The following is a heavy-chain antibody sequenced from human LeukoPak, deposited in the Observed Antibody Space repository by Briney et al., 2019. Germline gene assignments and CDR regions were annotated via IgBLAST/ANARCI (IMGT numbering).Heavy chain of an antibody. CDR1: GGSFSSGSYY. D-gene: IGHD6-19*01. V-gene: IGHV4-61*02. CDR2: IYTSGST. Sequence: PSETLSLTCTVSGGSFSSGSYYWSWIRQPAGKGLEWIGRIYTSGSTNYNPSLKSRVTISVDTSKNQFSLKLSSVTAADTAVYYCARGSSGWYDYWGQGTLVTVSS. J-gene: IGHJ4*02. CDR3: ARGSSGWYDY.